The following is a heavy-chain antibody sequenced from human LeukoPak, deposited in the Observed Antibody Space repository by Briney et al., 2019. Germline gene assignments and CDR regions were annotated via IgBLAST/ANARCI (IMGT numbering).Heavy chain of an antibody. CDR3: AKDLAKGALDAFDI. CDR1: GFTFSSYD. D-gene: IGHD5-12*01. V-gene: IGHV3-13*01. Sequence: GGSLRLSCAASGFTFSSYDMHWVRQATGKGLEWVSAIDTAGDTYYPGSVKGRFTISRENAKNSLYLQMNSLRAGDTAVYYCAKDLAKGALDAFDIWGQGTMVTVSS. CDR2: IDTAGDT. J-gene: IGHJ3*02.